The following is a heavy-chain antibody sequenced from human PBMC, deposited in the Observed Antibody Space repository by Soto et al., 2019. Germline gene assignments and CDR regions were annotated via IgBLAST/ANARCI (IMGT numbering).Heavy chain of an antibody. CDR1: GFTFSSYW. CDR2: INSDGSST. CDR3: AREPATHYYYGMDV. D-gene: IGHD2-2*01. Sequence: PGGSLRLSCAASGFTFSSYWMHWVRQAPGKGLVWVSRINSDGSSTSYADSVKGRFTISRDNAKNTLYLQMNSLRAEDTAVYYCAREPATHYYYGMDVWGQGTTVTVSS. J-gene: IGHJ6*02. V-gene: IGHV3-74*01.